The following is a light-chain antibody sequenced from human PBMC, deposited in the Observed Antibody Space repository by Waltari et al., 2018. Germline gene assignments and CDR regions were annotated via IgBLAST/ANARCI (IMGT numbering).Light chain of an antibody. CDR2: EDN. CDR3: QSDDSSTLV. CDR1: SGSIASNY. J-gene: IGLJ2*01. V-gene: IGLV6-57*02. Sequence: NFMLTQPHSVSESPGKTVTISCTGSSGSIASNYVQWYQQRPGSAPTTVIYEDNQRPYGLPERSSGSIDSSSNSASLTIAGLKTEDEADYYGQSDDSSTLVFGGGTKLTVL.